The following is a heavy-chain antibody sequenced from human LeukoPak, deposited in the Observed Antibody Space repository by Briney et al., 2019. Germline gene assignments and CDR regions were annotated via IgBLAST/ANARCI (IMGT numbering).Heavy chain of an antibody. J-gene: IGHJ4*02. CDR1: GFTFSSYS. CDR2: ISSSSSYI. V-gene: IGHV3-21*01. CDR3: ARDLLGVDSSGYYPFDY. D-gene: IGHD3-22*01. Sequence: GGSLRLSCAASGFTFSSYSMNWVRQAPGKGLEWVSSISSSSSYIYYADSVKGRFTISRDNAKNSLYLQMNSLRAEDTAVYYCARDLLGVDSSGYYPFDYWGQGTLVTVSS.